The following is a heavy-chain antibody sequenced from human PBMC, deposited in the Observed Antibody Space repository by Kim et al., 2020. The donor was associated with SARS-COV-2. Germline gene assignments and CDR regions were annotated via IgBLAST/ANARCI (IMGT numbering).Heavy chain of an antibody. CDR2: INHSGST. D-gene: IGHD1-20*01. J-gene: IGHJ4*02. CDR1: GGSFSGYY. V-gene: IGHV4-34*01. Sequence: SETLSLTCAVYGGSFSGYYWSWIRQPPGKGLEWIGEINHSGSTNYNPSLKSRVTISVDTSKNQFSLKLSSVTAADTAVYYCARDKVYGSYYDYWGQGTLV. CDR3: ARDKVYGSYYDY.